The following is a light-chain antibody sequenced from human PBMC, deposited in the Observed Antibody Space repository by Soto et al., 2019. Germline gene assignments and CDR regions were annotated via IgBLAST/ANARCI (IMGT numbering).Light chain of an antibody. J-gene: IGLJ1*01. Sequence: QSALTQPASVSGSPGQSITISCTGTSSDVGGYNYVSWYQQHPGKAPKLMIYDVSNRPSGVSNRFSGSKSGNTASLTISGLQAEDGADYYCSSYTSSSLHVFGTGTKVTVL. V-gene: IGLV2-14*03. CDR2: DVS. CDR1: SSDVGGYNY. CDR3: SSYTSSSLHV.